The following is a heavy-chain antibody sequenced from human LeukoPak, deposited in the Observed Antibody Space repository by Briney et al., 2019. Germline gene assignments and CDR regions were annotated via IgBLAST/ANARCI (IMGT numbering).Heavy chain of an antibody. CDR3: ARDSSSYYFDY. J-gene: IGHJ4*02. CDR1: GFTVTSNH. D-gene: IGHD6-6*01. V-gene: IGHV3-66*01. CDR2: IYTGGTT. Sequence: GGSLRLSCAASGFTVTSNHMNWVRQAPGKGLGWVSIIYTGGTTHYADSLKDRFTISRDDSINTLYLQMNSLRAEDTAVYYCARDSSSYYFDYWCQGTLVTVSS.